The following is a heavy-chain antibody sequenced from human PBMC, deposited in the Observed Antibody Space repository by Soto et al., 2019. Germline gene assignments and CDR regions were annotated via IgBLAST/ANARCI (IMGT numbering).Heavy chain of an antibody. CDR2: IDPNSGGT. V-gene: IGHV1-2*02. D-gene: IGHD3-10*01. Sequence: ASVKVSCKASGYTFTGYYMHWVRQAPGQGLEWMGWIDPNSGGTNYAQKFQGRVTMTRDTSISTAYMELSRLRSDDTAVYYCARDPMVRGVIITRSSWFDPRGQGTLVTVSS. J-gene: IGHJ5*02. CDR3: ARDPMVRGVIITRSSWFDP. CDR1: GYTFTGYY.